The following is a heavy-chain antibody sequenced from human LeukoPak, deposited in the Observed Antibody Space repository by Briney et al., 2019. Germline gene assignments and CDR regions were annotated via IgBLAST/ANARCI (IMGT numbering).Heavy chain of an antibody. D-gene: IGHD6-13*01. Sequence: GGSLRLSCAASGFTFSSHGMHWVRQAPGKGLEWVAFIRYDGSNKYYADSVKGRFTISRDNSKNTLYLQMNSLRAEDTAVYYCAKDHYTASSSAPSVHRLAGAEFDYWGQGTLVTVSS. CDR1: GFTFSSHG. V-gene: IGHV3-30*02. J-gene: IGHJ4*02. CDR3: AKDHYTASSSAPSVHRLAGAEFDY. CDR2: IRYDGSNK.